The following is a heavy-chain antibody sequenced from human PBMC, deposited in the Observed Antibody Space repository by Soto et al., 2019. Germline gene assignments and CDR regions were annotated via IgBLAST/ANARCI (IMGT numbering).Heavy chain of an antibody. D-gene: IGHD6-13*01. CDR3: AKDIQARIAGSVNSS. CDR2: ISGSGGST. Sequence: EVQLLESGGGLVQPGGSLRLSCAASGFTFRSYAMSWVRQAPGKGLEWVSAISGSGGSTYYADSVKGRFTISRDNSKNTLYLQRNSLRAEDTAVYYCAKDIQARIAGSVNSSWVQGTLVTVSS. CDR1: GFTFRSYA. J-gene: IGHJ5*02. V-gene: IGHV3-23*01.